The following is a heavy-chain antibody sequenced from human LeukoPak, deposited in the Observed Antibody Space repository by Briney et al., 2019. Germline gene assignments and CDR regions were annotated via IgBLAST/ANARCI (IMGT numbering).Heavy chain of an antibody. CDR3: ARNDSGGFDAFDI. V-gene: IGHV4-39*01. CDR2: IHYSGSP. Sequence: SETLSLTCTVSGGSINSNTYYWGWVRQPPGKRLEWTGSIHYSGSPYYYNYRGSPFYNPSLKSRITISVDTSKNQFSLKLSSVIAADTAIYYCARNDSGGFDAFDIWGQGTMVIVSS. CDR1: GGSINSNTYY. D-gene: IGHD3-22*01. J-gene: IGHJ3*02.